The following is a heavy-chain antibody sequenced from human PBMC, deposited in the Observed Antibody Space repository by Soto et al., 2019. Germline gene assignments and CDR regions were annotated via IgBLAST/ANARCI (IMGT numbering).Heavy chain of an antibody. J-gene: IGHJ4*02. CDR2: ISYDGSNK. CDR3: AREEGGSSGYFDY. D-gene: IGHD6-6*01. CDR1: GFTFSSYA. V-gene: IGHV3-30-3*01. Sequence: GGSLRLSCAASGFTFSSYAMHWVRQAPGKGLEWVAVISYDGSNKYYADSVKGRFTISRDNSKNTLYLQMNSLRAEDTAVYYCAREEGGSSGYFDYWGQGTLVTVSS.